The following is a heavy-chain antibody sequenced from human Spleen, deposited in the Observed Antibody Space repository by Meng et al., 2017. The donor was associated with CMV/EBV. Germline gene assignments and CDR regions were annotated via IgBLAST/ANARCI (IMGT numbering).Heavy chain of an antibody. J-gene: IGHJ4*02. CDR1: GGTFSSYA. CDR2: IIPIFGTA. V-gene: IGHV1-69*05. CDR3: ARGPEENTQLHY. D-gene: IGHD2-2*01. Sequence: SVKVSCKASGGTFSSYAISRVRQAPGQGLEWMGGIIPIFGTANYAQKFQGRVTITTDESTSTADMELSSLRSEDTAVYYCARGPEENTQLHYWGQGTLVTVSS.